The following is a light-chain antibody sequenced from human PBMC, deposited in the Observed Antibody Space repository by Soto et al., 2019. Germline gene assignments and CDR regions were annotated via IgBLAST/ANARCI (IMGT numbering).Light chain of an antibody. CDR2: EVS. J-gene: IGLJ2*01. CDR1: SSDVGGYDY. Sequence: QSVLTQPASVSGSPGQSITISCTGSSSDVGGYDYVSWYQQHPAKVPKLIIYEVSKRPSGVSHRFSGSKSGNTASLTISGLQTEDEADYYCSSYTTSSALVFGGGTKLTVL. V-gene: IGLV2-14*01. CDR3: SSYTTSSALV.